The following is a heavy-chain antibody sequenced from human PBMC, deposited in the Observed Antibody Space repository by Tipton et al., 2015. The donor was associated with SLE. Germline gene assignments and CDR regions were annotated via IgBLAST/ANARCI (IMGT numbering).Heavy chain of an antibody. V-gene: IGHV4-4*09. D-gene: IGHD1-26*01. CDR2: IYHSGIT. J-gene: IGHJ6*03. Sequence: TLSLTCTVSGGSIRSYYWTWIRQPPGKRLEWIAYIYHSGITNYNPSLQSRVTISVDTSKNQFSLKLSSVTAADTAVYYCATGYGGSYSYYYYMDVWGKGTTVTV. CDR1: GGSIRSYY. CDR3: ATGYGGSYSYYYYMDV.